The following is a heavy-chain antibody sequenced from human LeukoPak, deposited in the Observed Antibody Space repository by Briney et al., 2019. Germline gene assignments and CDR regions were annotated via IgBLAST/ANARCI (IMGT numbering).Heavy chain of an antibody. Sequence: SETLSLTCAVSGFSISSGYYWGWIRQPPGKGLEWIGSFYHSGNTYYNPSLKSRVTISVDTSKNQFSLKLSSVTAAETAVYYCARVLKWFGVDAFDICGQGAMVTVSS. D-gene: IGHD3-10*01. V-gene: IGHV4-38-2*01. CDR1: GFSISSGYY. CDR2: FYHSGNT. J-gene: IGHJ3*02. CDR3: ARVLKWFGVDAFDI.